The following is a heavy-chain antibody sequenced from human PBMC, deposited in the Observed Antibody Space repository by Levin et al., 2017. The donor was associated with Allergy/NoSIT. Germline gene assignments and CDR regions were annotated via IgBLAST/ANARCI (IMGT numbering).Heavy chain of an antibody. Sequence: GGSLRLSCAASGFTFSNYAINWVRQAPGKGLEWVSGISASGGTTYYADSVRGRFTISRDNSKNTLYLQMNSLRAEDTAVYYCAKGLWSGNYYYYTMDVWGQGTTVTVSS. CDR3: AKGLWSGNYYYYTMDV. J-gene: IGHJ6*02. CDR2: ISASGGTT. CDR1: GFTFSNYA. D-gene: IGHD3-3*01. V-gene: IGHV3-23*01.